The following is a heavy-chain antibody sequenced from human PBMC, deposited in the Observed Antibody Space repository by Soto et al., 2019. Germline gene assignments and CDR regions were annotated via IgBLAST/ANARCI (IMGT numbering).Heavy chain of an antibody. CDR3: ARPYSSSSNWFDP. Sequence: SVKVSCKASGGTFSSYAISWVRQAPGQGLEWMGGIIPIFGTANYAQKFQGRVTITADESTSTAYMELSSLRSEDTAVYYCARPYSSSSNWFDPWGQGTLVTVSS. D-gene: IGHD6-6*01. V-gene: IGHV1-69*13. J-gene: IGHJ5*02. CDR2: IIPIFGTA. CDR1: GGTFSSYA.